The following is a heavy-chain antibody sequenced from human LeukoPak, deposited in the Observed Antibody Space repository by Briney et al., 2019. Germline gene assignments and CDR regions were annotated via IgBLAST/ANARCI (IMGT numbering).Heavy chain of an antibody. CDR2: IKEDGGEK. J-gene: IGHJ4*02. V-gene: IGHV3-7*01. CDR1: GFTFNRSW. Sequence: PGGSLRLSCGASGFTFNRSWMSWVRQAPGKGLEWLASIKEDGGEKYYVDSLKGRITISRDNAKTSLYLQMNSLRVEDTAVYYCAKYGDYLDSWGQGTVVTVSS. CDR3: AKYGDYLDS. D-gene: IGHD4-17*01.